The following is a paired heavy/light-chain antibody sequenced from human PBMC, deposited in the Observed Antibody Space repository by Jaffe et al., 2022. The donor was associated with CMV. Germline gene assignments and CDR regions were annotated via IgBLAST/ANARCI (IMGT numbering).Light chain of an antibody. CDR1: QGISNY. V-gene: IGKV1-16*02. CDR3: QQYNSYPRT. J-gene: IGKJ2*02. CDR2: AAS. Sequence: DIQMTQSPSSLSASVGDRVTITCRASQGISNYLAWFQQKPGKAPKSLIYAASNLQSGVPSKFSGSGSGTDFTLTINSLQPEDFATYYCQQYNSYPRTFGQGTKLEIK.
Heavy chain of an antibody. J-gene: IGHJ4*02. V-gene: IGHV1-18*01. CDR2: IITYNGNT. CDR1: GYTFTNYG. CDR3: ARGSDSDY. Sequence: QVQLVQSGAEVKKPGASVKVSCKASGYTFTNYGISWVRQAPGQGLEWMGWIITYNGNTNYAQKLQGRVTMTTDTSTSTAYMELRSLRSDDTAVYYCARGSDSDYWGQGTLVTVSS.